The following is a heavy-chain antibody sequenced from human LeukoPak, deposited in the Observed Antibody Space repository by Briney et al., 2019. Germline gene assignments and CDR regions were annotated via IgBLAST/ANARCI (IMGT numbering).Heavy chain of an antibody. CDR3: AKAPTYGEYNTGYYYKYMDV. CDR1: GFTFDDHG. V-gene: IGHV3-20*04. J-gene: IGHJ6*03. CDR2: IKWDGGRT. Sequence: GGSLRLSCAASGFTFDDHGMSWVRQAPGKGLEWVSGIKWDGGRTGYADSVKGRFTISRDNAKNSLYLQMNSLRAEDTAVYYCAKAPTYGEYNTGYYYKYMDVWGKGTTVTVSS. D-gene: IGHD4-17*01.